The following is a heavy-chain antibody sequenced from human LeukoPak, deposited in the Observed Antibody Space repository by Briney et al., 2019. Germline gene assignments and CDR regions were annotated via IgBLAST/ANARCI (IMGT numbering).Heavy chain of an antibody. CDR3: ARHEFSSAYYYYMDV. V-gene: IGHV5-51*01. CDR2: IYPGDSDT. Sequence: GESLKISCKASGYSSTSYWIGWVRHLPEKGLEWMGIIYPGDSDTRYSPSFQGQVTISADKSISTAYLQWSSLKASDTAMYYCARHEFSSAYYYYMDVWGKGTTVTVSS. CDR1: GYSSTSYW. J-gene: IGHJ6*03. D-gene: IGHD6-6*01.